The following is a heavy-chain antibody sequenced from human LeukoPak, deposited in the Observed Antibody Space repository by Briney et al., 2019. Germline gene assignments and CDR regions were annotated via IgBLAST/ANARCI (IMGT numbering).Heavy chain of an antibody. CDR2: IKKDGSEK. CDR1: GFTLSSYW. CDR3: ARGRIAARGHDAFDI. J-gene: IGHJ3*02. V-gene: IGHV3-7*01. D-gene: IGHD6-6*01. Sequence: AESLRLSCAASGFTLSSYWMSWVRQAPGKGLEWVGNIKKDGSEKYYVDSVKGRFTISRDNAKNSLYLQMNSLRAEDTAVYYCARGRIAARGHDAFDIWGQGTMVTVSS.